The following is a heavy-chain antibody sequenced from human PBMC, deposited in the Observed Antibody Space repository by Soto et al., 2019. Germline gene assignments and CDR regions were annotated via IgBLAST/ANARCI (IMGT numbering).Heavy chain of an antibody. J-gene: IGHJ6*02. CDR3: APDQGGESLKGSGMDV. D-gene: IGHD3-10*01. CDR2: IYYSGET. V-gene: IGHV4-59*01. CDR1: GDSISRYY. Sequence: QVQLQESGPGLVKPSETLSLTCTVSGDSISRYYWSWIRLSPGKGLEWIGYIYYSGETNYNPSVXSXVXIXXERTKNQFSLKLSSVTAADTAVYYCAPDQGGESLKGSGMDVWGQGTTVTVSS.